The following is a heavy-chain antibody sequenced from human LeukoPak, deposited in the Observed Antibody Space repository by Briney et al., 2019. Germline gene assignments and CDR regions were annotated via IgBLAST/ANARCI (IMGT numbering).Heavy chain of an antibody. CDR3: AGTSDGYNNKFGY. V-gene: IGHV4-59*01. CDR2: IYYSGST. J-gene: IGHJ4*02. D-gene: IGHD5-24*01. CDR1: GGSISSYY. Sequence: SETLSLTCTVSGGSISSYYWSWIRQPPGKGLEWIGYIYYSGSTNYNPSLKSRVTISVDTSKNQFSLKLSSVTAADTAVYYCAGTSDGYNNKFGYWGQGTLVTVSS.